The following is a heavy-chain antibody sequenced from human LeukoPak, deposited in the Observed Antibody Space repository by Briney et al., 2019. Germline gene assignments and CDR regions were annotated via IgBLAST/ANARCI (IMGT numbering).Heavy chain of an antibody. CDR2: IYYSGST. V-gene: IGHV4-59*01. Sequence: SSETLSLTCTVSGGSISSYYWSWIRQPPGKGLEWIGYIYYSGSTNYNPSLKSRVTISVDTSKNQFSLKLSSVTAADTAVYYCARSQDAFDIWGQGTMVTVSS. J-gene: IGHJ3*02. CDR3: ARSQDAFDI. CDR1: GGSISSYY.